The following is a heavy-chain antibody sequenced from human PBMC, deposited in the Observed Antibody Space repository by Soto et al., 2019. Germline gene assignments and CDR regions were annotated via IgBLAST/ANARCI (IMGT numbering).Heavy chain of an antibody. D-gene: IGHD1-1*01. CDR3: ARGRTVSSIGPLLV. CDR2: GSPKSGNT. V-gene: IGHV1-18*01. Sequence: QIQLVQSGAEVKKPGATVKVSCKASGYNFFDYGVSWVRQAPGQGLERMGWGSPKSGNTDYARKVQSRGTITTDTSTRTAYMELRGLRSDDTAVYYCARGRTVSSIGPLLVWGQGTLVSVSS. CDR1: GYNFFDYG. J-gene: IGHJ1*01.